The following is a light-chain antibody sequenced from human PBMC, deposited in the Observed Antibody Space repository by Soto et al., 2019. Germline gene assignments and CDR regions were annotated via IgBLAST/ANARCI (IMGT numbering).Light chain of an antibody. CDR2: AAS. J-gene: IGKJ1*01. CDR1: QGIRND. Sequence: AVPMTQSPSSLSASVGDRVTITCRASQGIRNDLGWYQQKAGKAPRLLIYAASTLQSGVPSRVSGSGSGTDVTLTISCLQSEDFATYYCQQYYSYPRTFGQGTKVDIK. CDR3: QQYYSYPRT. V-gene: IGKV1-6*01.